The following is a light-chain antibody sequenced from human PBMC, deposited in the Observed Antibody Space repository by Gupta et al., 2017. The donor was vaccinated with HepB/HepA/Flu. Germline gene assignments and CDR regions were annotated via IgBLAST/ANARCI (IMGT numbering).Light chain of an antibody. CDR3: QHENNWPKT. CDR1: QSISRH. CDR2: GAS. Sequence: EIVMTQSPATLSVSPGERATLSCRASQSISRHLAWFQQKPGQAPRRLIYGASTRATGIPARFSGSGSGTEFTLTISSLQSEDFAVYHCQHENNWPKTFGQGTRLDIK. J-gene: IGKJ5*01. V-gene: IGKV3-15*01.